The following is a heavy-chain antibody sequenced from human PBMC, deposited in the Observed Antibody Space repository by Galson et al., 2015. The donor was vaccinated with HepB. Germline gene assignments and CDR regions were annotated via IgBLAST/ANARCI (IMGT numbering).Heavy chain of an antibody. CDR3: ARAAARRLRGFGEMYHYYNGMDV. CDR2: IKQAGSET. CDR1: GFSFSNYW. Sequence: SLRLSCAASGFSFSNYWMTWVRQVPGKGLEWVANIKQAGSETYYVESLKGRVTISRDNAQNSLYLQMNSLRGEDTAIYYCARAAARRLRGFGEMYHYYNGMDVWGQGTTVIVSS. V-gene: IGHV3-7*03. J-gene: IGHJ6*02. D-gene: IGHD3-10*01.